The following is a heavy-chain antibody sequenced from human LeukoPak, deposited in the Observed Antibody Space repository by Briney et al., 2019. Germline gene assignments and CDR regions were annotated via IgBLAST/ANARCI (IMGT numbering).Heavy chain of an antibody. CDR1: GGSISSGGYY. CDR3: ARSIAARPFDY. D-gene: IGHD6-6*01. CDR2: IYYSGST. J-gene: IGHJ4*02. Sequence: SETLSLTCTVSGGSISSGGYYWSWIRQHPGRGLEWIGYIYYSGSTYYNPSLKSRVTISVDTSKNQFSLKLSSVTAADTAVYYCARSIAARPFDYWGQGTLVTVSS. V-gene: IGHV4-31*03.